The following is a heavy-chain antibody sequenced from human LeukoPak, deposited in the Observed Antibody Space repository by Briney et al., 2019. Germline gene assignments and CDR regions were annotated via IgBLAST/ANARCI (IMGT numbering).Heavy chain of an antibody. CDR1: GFTFSSYW. V-gene: IGHV3-7*01. D-gene: IGHD1-26*01. CDR3: AGGGGEGGGGGYYYGMDV. J-gene: IGHJ6*02. CDR2: IKQDGSEK. Sequence: PGGSLRLSCAASGFTFSSYWMSWVRQAPGKGLEWVANIKQDGSEKYYVDSVKGRFTISRDNAKNSLYLQMNSLRAEDTAVYYCAGGGGEGGGGGYYYGMDVWGQGTTVTVSS.